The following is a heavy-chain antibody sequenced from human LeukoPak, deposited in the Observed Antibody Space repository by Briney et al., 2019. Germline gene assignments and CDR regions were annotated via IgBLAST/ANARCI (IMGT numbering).Heavy chain of an antibody. CDR2: IKDDGSEK. V-gene: IGHV3-7*01. J-gene: IGHJ4*02. CDR1: GFTFSSYS. Sequence: GGSLRLSCAASGFTFSSYSMNWVRQAPGKGLEWVANIKDDGSEKYYVDSMKGRFTISRDNAKNSLYLQMNSLRAEDTAVYYCARRLSGSYYAYFDCWGQGTLVTVSS. CDR3: ARRLSGSYYAYFDC. D-gene: IGHD1-26*01.